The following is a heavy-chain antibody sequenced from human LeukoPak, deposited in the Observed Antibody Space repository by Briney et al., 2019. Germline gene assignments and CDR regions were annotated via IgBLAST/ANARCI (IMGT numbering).Heavy chain of an antibody. CDR2: ISYDGSNK. Sequence: PGGSLRLSCAASGFTFSSYAMHWVRQAPGKGLEWVAVISYDGSNKYYADSVKGRFTISRDSSKNTLYLQMNSLRAEDAAVYYCARGSGRFSGSYYFDYWGQGTLVTVSS. J-gene: IGHJ4*02. CDR3: ARGSGRFSGSYYFDY. D-gene: IGHD1-26*01. V-gene: IGHV3-30*04. CDR1: GFTFSSYA.